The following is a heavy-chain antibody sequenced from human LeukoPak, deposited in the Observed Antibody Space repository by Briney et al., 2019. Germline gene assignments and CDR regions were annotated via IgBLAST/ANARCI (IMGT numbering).Heavy chain of an antibody. CDR2: ISSSGSTI. CDR3: ARGTPEAYYGYYYYYYYMDV. D-gene: IGHD3-22*01. V-gene: IGHV3-11*01. J-gene: IGHJ6*03. CDR1: GFTFSDYY. Sequence: GGSLRLSCAASGFTFSDYYMSWVRQAPGKGLEWVSYISSSGSTIYYADSVKGRFTISRDNAKNSLYLQMNSLRAEDTAVYYCARGTPEAYYGYYYYYYYMDVWGKGTTVTVSS.